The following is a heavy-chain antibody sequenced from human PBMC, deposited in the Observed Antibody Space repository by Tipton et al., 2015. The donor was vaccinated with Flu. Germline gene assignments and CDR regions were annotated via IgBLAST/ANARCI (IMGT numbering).Heavy chain of an antibody. Sequence: QVQLVQSGPEVKKPGSSVKVSCKASGGTFSSYAISWVRQAPGQGLEWMGRIIPIFGTANYAQKFQGRVTITADESTSTAYMELSSLRSEDTAVYYCASSKVNPISSSWYFDCWGQGTLVTVSS. CDR3: ASSKVNPISSSWYFDC. CDR2: IIPIFGTA. J-gene: IGHJ4*02. CDR1: GGTFSSYA. V-gene: IGHV1-69*18. D-gene: IGHD6-13*01.